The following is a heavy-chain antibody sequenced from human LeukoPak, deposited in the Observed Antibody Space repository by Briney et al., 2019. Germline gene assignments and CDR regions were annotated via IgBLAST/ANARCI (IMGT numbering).Heavy chain of an antibody. Sequence: PGGSLRLSCAASGLIVSSNHMTWVRQAPGKGLEWVSVIYTGGTTIYADSVKGRFTISRDNSKNTLSLQMNSLRAEDTAVYYCARDKYSSSGTSYGFFDSWGQGTLVTVSS. V-gene: IGHV3-66*02. CDR3: ARDKYSSSGTSYGFFDS. CDR2: IYTGGTT. D-gene: IGHD2-15*01. CDR1: GLIVSSNH. J-gene: IGHJ4*02.